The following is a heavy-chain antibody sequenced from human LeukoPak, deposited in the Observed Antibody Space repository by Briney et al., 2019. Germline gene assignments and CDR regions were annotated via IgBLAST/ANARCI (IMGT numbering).Heavy chain of an antibody. J-gene: IGHJ4*02. CDR3: AFRRHIVATILFDY. D-gene: IGHD5-12*01. CDR2: ISSSSSYI. V-gene: IGHV3-21*04. Sequence: GGSLRLSCAASGFTFSSYTMNWVRQAPGKGLEWVSSISSSSSYIYYADSVKGRFTISRDNAKNSLYLQMNSLRAEDTAVYYCAFRRHIVATILFDYWGQGTLVTVSS. CDR1: GFTFSSYT.